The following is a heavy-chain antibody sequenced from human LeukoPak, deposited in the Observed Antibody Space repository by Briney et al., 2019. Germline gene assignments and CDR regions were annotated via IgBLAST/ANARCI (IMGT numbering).Heavy chain of an antibody. CDR3: ARGGGSYGWFDP. V-gene: IGHV3-74*01. J-gene: IGHJ5*02. CDR2: IDSDGSST. Sequence: GSLRLSCAASGFNSSNYWMHWVRQGPGKGLVWVSRIDSDGSSTNYADSVKGRFTISRDSAKNTLYLQMNSLSAEDTAVYYCARGGGSYGWFDPWGQGTLVTVSS. CDR1: GFNSSNYW. D-gene: IGHD3-16*01.